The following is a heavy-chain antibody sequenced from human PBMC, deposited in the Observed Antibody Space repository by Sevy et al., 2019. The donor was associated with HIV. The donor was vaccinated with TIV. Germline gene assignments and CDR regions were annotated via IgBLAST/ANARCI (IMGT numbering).Heavy chain of an antibody. J-gene: IGHJ6*02. Sequence: GGSLRLSCAASRFTFSSYGMHWVRQAPGKGLGWVAVISYDGSNKYYADSVKGRFTISRDNSKNTLYLQMNSLRAEDTAVYYCAKGSTDVLMVYVPYGMDVWGQGTTVTVSS. CDR1: RFTFSSYG. D-gene: IGHD2-8*01. V-gene: IGHV3-30*18. CDR2: ISYDGSNK. CDR3: AKGSTDVLMVYVPYGMDV.